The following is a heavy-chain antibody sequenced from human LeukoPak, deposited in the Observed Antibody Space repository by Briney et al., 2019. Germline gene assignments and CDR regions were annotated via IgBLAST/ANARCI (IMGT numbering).Heavy chain of an antibody. V-gene: IGHV3-23*01. CDR2: IIGSGDST. J-gene: IGHJ1*01. CDR1: GFTFSNYA. Sequence: GGSLRLSCAVSGFTFSNYAMNWVRRAPGKGLEWVSAIIGSGDSTHYADSVKGRFTISRDNAQSSMYLQMNSLRAEDTAVYYCARANYGGNPRYFQHWGQGTLVTVSS. CDR3: ARANYGGNPRYFQH. D-gene: IGHD4-23*01.